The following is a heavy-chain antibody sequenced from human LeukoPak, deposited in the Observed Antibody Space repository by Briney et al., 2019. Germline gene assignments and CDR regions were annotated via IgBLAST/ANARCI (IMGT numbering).Heavy chain of an antibody. D-gene: IGHD3-22*01. CDR2: TSFDGSEN. V-gene: IGHV3-30*04. Sequence: GGSLRLSCAASGFTFSSYAMHWVRQAPGKGLKWVVVTSFDGSENYYADSVKCRFTISRDNSKNTLYLQMNSMRPDDTAVYYCARAPGTMIVVDYWGQGTLVTVSS. CDR1: GFTFSSYA. J-gene: IGHJ4*02. CDR3: ARAPGTMIVVDY.